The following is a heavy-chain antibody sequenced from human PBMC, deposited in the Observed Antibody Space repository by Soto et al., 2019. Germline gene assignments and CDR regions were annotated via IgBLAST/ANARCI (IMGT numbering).Heavy chain of an antibody. CDR1: GYTFTRYD. J-gene: IGHJ2*01. Sequence: QAELVQSGAEVKKPGASVKISCEASGYTFTRYDINWVRQATGQGLEWMGWVNPNRGVSGSAQKFHDRLTLSTKNDITTAYMELRSLTSDDTAVYYCVKGGDFDLWGRGTLVAVSS. CDR3: VKGGDFDL. D-gene: IGHD3-16*01. V-gene: IGHV1-8*01. CDR2: VNPNRGVS.